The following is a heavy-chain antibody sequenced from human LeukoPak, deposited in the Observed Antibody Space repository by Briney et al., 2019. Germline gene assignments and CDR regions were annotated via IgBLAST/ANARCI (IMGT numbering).Heavy chain of an antibody. J-gene: IGHJ4*02. CDR3: ARTTTYSSGWYGAY. V-gene: IGHV5-51*01. D-gene: IGHD6-19*01. CDR2: IYGGDSET. Sequence: GESLKISCKGSGYRYSDYWIGWVRQMPGKGLEWMGIIYGGDSETRYSPSLQGQVTISADKSINTAYLQWSSLKASDTAMDYCARTTTYSSGWYGAYWGQGTLVTVS. CDR1: GYRYSDYW.